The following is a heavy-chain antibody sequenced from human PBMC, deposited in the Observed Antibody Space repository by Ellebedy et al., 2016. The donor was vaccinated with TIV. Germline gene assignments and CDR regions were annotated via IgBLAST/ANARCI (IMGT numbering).Heavy chain of an antibody. V-gene: IGHV3-66*04. J-gene: IGHJ4*02. Sequence: PGGSLRLSCAASEFTFSSNYMSWVRQAPGKGLEWVSVIYSGGTTHYEDYVEDRFTISRDDTKNTIYLQMNSMRAEDTAVYDCAGHGDRAMTHWGQGTLVTVSS. CDR3: AGHGDRAMTH. CDR1: EFTFSSNY. D-gene: IGHD7-27*01. CDR2: IYSGGTT.